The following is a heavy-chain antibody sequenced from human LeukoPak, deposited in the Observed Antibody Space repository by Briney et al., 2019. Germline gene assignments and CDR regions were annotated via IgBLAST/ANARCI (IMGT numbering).Heavy chain of an antibody. Sequence: GGSLRLSCTASGFTFGDYAMSWARQAPGKGLEWVGFIRSKTHGGTTEYAASVKGRFIIPRDDSRSIAYLQMNSLKTEDTAVYYCTRAPGLSWFDPWGQGTLVTVSS. CDR3: TRAPGLSWFDP. D-gene: IGHD3-16*01. CDR1: GFTFGDYA. V-gene: IGHV3-49*04. J-gene: IGHJ5*02. CDR2: IRSKTHGGTT.